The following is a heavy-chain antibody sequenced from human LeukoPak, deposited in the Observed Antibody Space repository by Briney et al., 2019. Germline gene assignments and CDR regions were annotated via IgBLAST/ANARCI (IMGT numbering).Heavy chain of an antibody. V-gene: IGHV3-23*01. CDR1: GFTFSNYA. J-gene: IGHJ4*02. CDR2: ISGSGGST. D-gene: IGHD6-13*01. Sequence: PGGSLRLSCAASGFTFSNYAMSWVRQAPGKGLEWVSAISGSGGSTYYADSVKGRFTISRDNSKNTLYLQMNSLRAEDTAVYYCAKEGYSSSWYSPRYFDYWGQGTLVTVSS. CDR3: AKEGYSSSWYSPRYFDY.